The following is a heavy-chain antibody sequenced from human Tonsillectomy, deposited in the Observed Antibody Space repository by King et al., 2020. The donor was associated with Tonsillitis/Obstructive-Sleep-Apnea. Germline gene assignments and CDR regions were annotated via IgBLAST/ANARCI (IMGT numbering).Heavy chain of an antibody. Sequence: QLQESGPGLVKPSETLSLTCTVSGGSISSSSYYWGWIRQPPGKGLGWIGSIYYSGSTYSNPSLKSRVTISVDTSKNQFSLKLSSVTAADTAVYYCARLGGAIGSSTCCYFSYWGQGTLVTVSS. V-gene: IGHV4-39*01. D-gene: IGHD2-2*01. CDR1: GGSISSSSYY. CDR2: IYYSGST. J-gene: IGHJ4*02. CDR3: ARLGGAIGSSTCCYFSY.